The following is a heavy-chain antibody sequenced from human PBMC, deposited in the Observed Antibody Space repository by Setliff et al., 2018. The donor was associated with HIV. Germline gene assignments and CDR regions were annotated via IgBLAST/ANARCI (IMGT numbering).Heavy chain of an antibody. J-gene: IGHJ3*01. Sequence: SETLSLTCTVSGYSISSGYYWGRIRQPPGKGLEWIGSIYHSGSTYYNPSLKSRVTISVDTSKNQFSLKLSSVTAADTAVYYCARVVGADDAFAFWGQGTMVTVSS. D-gene: IGHD1-26*01. CDR2: IYHSGST. V-gene: IGHV4-38-2*02. CDR3: ARVVGADDAFAF. CDR1: GYSISSGYY.